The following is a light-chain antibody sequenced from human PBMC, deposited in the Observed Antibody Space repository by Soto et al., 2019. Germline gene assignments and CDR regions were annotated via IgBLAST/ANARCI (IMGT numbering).Light chain of an antibody. V-gene: IGLV2-14*01. CDR3: SSYTSSSTLPLYV. J-gene: IGLJ1*01. CDR1: SSDVGGYHY. Sequence: QSALTQPASVSGSPGQSITISCTGTSSDVGGYHYVSWYQQHPGKAPKLMIYDVSNRPSGVSNRFSGSKSGNTASLTISGLQAEDEADYYCSSYTSSSTLPLYVFGTGTKVTVL. CDR2: DVS.